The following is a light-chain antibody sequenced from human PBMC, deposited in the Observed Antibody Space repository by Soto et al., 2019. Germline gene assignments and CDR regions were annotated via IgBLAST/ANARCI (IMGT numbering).Light chain of an antibody. CDR1: SSDIGGYNY. V-gene: IGLV2-14*01. Sequence: QSALTQPASVSGSPGQSITISCTGTSSDIGGYNYVSWYQHHPGKAPKLMIYEVSNRPSGVSNRFSGSKSGNTASLTISGLQAEDEADYYCSSYTSSSTWVFGGGTKATVL. CDR2: EVS. CDR3: SSYTSSSTWV. J-gene: IGLJ3*02.